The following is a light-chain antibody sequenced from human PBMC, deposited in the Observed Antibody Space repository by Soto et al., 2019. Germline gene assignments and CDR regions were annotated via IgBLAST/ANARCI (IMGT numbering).Light chain of an antibody. J-gene: IGLJ3*02. CDR2: LNSDGSH. CDR1: SGHSSYA. V-gene: IGLV4-69*01. Sequence: QLVLTQSPSASASLGASVKLTCTLSSGHSSYAIAWHQQQPEKGPRYLMKLNSDGSHNKGDGLPDRFSGSRSGAERYLTISSLQSEDEADYYCQTWGTGIWVFGGGTKLTVL. CDR3: QTWGTGIWV.